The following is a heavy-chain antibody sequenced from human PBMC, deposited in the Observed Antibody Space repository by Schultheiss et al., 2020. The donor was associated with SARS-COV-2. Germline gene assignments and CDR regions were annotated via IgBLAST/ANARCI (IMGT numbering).Heavy chain of an antibody. Sequence: ASVKVSCKASGYTFTGYYLHWVRQAPGQGLEWMGWINPNSGGTNYAQKFQGRVTMTRVTSISTAYMELSRLRSDDTAVYYCARSLAAAAHWYFDLWGRGTLVTVAS. D-gene: IGHD6-13*01. CDR2: INPNSGGT. CDR3: ARSLAAAAHWYFDL. CDR1: GYTFTGYY. V-gene: IGHV1-2*02. J-gene: IGHJ2*01.